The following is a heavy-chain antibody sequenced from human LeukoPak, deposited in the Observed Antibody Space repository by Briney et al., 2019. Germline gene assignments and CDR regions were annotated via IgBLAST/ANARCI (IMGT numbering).Heavy chain of an antibody. CDR3: ARVAGRDGYDY. D-gene: IGHD5-24*01. V-gene: IGHV6-1*01. CDR2: TYYRSKWYN. CDR1: GDSVSSNSAA. J-gene: IGHJ4*02. Sequence: SQTLSLTCAISGDSVSSNSAAWHWIRQSPSRGLEWLGRTYYRSKWYNDYAVSMKSRITIDPDTSKNHFSLQLNSVTPEDTAVYYCARVAGRDGYDYWGQGTLVAVSS.